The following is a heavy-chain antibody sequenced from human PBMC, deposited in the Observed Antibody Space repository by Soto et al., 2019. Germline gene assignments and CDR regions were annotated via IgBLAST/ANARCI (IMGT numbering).Heavy chain of an antibody. V-gene: IGHV3-23*01. CDR3: AKNSVATIRLGYDY. D-gene: IGHD5-12*01. CDR2: ISGSGGST. J-gene: IGHJ4*02. CDR1: GFTFSSYA. Sequence: EVQLLESGGGLVQPGGSLRLSCAASGFTFSSYAMSWVRQAPGKGLEWVSAISGSGGSTYYADSVKGRFTISRDNSKNALYLQMNSLRAEDTAVYYCAKNSVATIRLGYDYWGQGTLVTVSS.